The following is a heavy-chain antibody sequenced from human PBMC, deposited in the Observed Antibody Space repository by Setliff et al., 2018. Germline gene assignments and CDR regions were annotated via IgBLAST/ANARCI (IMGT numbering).Heavy chain of an antibody. Sequence: ASVKVSCKASGYTFTSHYMHWVRQDPGLGLEWMGTINPSSGRTSYAQKFQGRVTMTRDTSTSTVYMDMSSLRSEDTAVYYCARDVFPYHYEGAFDIWGQGTMVTVSS. V-gene: IGHV1-46*01. CDR2: INPSSGRT. J-gene: IGHJ3*02. D-gene: IGHD3-22*01. CDR1: GYTFTSHY. CDR3: ARDVFPYHYEGAFDI.